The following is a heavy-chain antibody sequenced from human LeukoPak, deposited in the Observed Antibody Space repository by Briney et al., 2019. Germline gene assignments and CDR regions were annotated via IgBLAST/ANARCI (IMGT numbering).Heavy chain of an antibody. V-gene: IGHV4-59*11. CDR1: GSSISSHY. Sequence: PSETLSLTCTVSGSSISSHYWSWIRQPPGKGLEWIGYIYYSGSTNYNPSLKSRVTISVDTSKNQFSLKLSSVTAADTAVYYCARVDDFWSGHYYYYYMDVWGKGTTVTVSS. CDR2: IYYSGST. D-gene: IGHD3-3*01. J-gene: IGHJ6*03. CDR3: ARVDDFWSGHYYYYYMDV.